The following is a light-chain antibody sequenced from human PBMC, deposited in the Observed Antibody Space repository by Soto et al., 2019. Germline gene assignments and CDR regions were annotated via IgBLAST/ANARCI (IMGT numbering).Light chain of an antibody. J-gene: IGKJ4*01. Sequence: DIQMTQSPSTLSASVGDRVTITCRASQSISIWLAWYQQKPGKAPKLLIYKASSLESGVPSRFSGSGSGTEFTLTISSLQSDDFATYYCQQYKTYPLTFGGGTKVEIK. V-gene: IGKV1-5*03. CDR1: QSISIW. CDR3: QQYKTYPLT. CDR2: KAS.